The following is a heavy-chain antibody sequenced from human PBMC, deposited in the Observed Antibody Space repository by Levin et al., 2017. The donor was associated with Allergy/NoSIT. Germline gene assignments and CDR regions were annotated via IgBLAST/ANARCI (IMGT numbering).Heavy chain of an antibody. CDR3: ARDRNSGSGSSTPYFDY. D-gene: IGHD1-26*01. V-gene: IGHV3-21*01. J-gene: IGHJ4*02. CDR2: ISSSSSYI. Sequence: GGSLRLSCAAFGFTFSTYAMNWVRQAPGEGLEWVSSISSSSSYIYYADSVKGRFTISRDNAENSLYLQMNSLRAEDTAVYYCARDRNSGSGSSTPYFDYWGQGSLVTVSS. CDR1: GFTFSTYA.